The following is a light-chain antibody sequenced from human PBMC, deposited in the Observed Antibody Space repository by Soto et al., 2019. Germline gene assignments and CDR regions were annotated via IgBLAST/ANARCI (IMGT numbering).Light chain of an antibody. Sequence: DTQMTQSPSSLSASVGDRVTITCRASQSISSYLNWHQQKPGKAPKLLIYAASSLQSGVPSRFSGSGSGTDFTLTISSLQPEDFATYYCQQSYSTPRTFGQGTKVDIK. J-gene: IGKJ1*01. CDR3: QQSYSTPRT. V-gene: IGKV1-39*01. CDR1: QSISSY. CDR2: AAS.